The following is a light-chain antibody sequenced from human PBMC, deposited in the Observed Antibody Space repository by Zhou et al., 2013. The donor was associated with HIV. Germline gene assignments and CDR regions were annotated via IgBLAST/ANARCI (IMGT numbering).Light chain of an antibody. CDR2: GAS. J-gene: IGKJ1*01. V-gene: IGKV3-15*01. CDR1: QSVSSS. CDR3: QQYGNSWT. Sequence: EIVMTQSPATLSVSPGERATLSCRASQSVSSSLAWYQQKPGQAPRLLIYGASTRATGIPARFSGSGSGTEFTLTISSLQSEDFAVYYCQQYGNSWTFGQGTKVEIK.